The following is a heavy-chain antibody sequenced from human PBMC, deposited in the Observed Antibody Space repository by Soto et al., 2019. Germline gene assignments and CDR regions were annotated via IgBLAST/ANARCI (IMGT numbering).Heavy chain of an antibody. CDR3: AKDLALGFWSGNYYFDH. V-gene: IGHV3-30*18. J-gene: IGHJ4*02. CDR2: ISYHGNNQ. CDR1: GFTFKNNG. Sequence: PGGSLRLSCAASGFTFKNNGMHWVRQAPGKGLEWVAIISYHGNNQFYADSVKGRFTISRGNSNNTLYLEMNSLRPEDTAVYYCAKDLALGFWSGNYYFDHWGQGTLVTVSS. D-gene: IGHD3-3*01.